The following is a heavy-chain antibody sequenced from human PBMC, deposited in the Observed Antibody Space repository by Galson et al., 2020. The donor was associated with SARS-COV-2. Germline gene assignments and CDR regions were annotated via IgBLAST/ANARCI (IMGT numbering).Heavy chain of an antibody. D-gene: IGHD3-22*01. J-gene: IGHJ3*02. CDR3: ARDYYYESSGYRRHRCDS. CDR2: IYYSGTI. V-gene: IGHV4-61*10. Sequence: SETLSLTCTVSGGSISSGSYYWSWIRQPAGKGLEWIGYIYYSGTIFYNPSLKSRVTISIDTFNNQFYLKLNSVTAADTAVYYCARDYYYESSGYRRHRCDSWGQGTMVTVSS. CDR1: GGSISSGSYY.